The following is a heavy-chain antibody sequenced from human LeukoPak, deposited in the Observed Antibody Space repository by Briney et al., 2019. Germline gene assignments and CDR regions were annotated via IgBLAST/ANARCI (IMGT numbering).Heavy chain of an antibody. CDR1: GFIFSDYE. CDR3: ARGLFLSGYLDAFDI. J-gene: IGHJ3*02. CDR2: ISFGGNSI. D-gene: IGHD3-22*01. V-gene: IGHV3-48*03. Sequence: QPGGSLRLSCAASGFIFSDYEMNWVRQAPGKGLEWVSYISFGGNSIYYADSVKGRCTISRDNSKNTLYLQMNSLRVEDTAVYYCARGLFLSGYLDAFDIWGQGTVVTVSS.